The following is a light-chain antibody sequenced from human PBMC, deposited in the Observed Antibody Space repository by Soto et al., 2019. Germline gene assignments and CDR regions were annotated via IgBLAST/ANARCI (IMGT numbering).Light chain of an antibody. CDR3: HQSIHWPQGK. J-gene: IGKJ1*01. Sequence: EIVMPPSHDTLSLSPGQISPLSFRSSVSVRTDLAWYQQKPGQAPRLLIYGASNRAAGVPVRFSGSGSGTEFTLTIRSLKSEDFAVYYCHQSIHWPQGKFGKGNKVDIK. CDR2: GAS. V-gene: IGKV3-15*01. CDR1: VSVRTD.